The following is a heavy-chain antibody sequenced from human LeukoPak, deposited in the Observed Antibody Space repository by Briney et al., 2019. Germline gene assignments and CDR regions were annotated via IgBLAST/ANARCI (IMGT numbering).Heavy chain of an antibody. V-gene: IGHV1-18*01. Sequence: GASVKVSCKASGGTFSSYAISWVRQAPGQGLEWMGWISAYNGNTNYAQKLQGRVTMTTDTSTSTAYMELRSLRSDDTAVYYCAREVIKGRSGYSLWGQGTLVTVSS. J-gene: IGHJ4*02. CDR3: AREVIKGRSGYSL. CDR1: GGTFSSYA. D-gene: IGHD3-22*01. CDR2: ISAYNGNT.